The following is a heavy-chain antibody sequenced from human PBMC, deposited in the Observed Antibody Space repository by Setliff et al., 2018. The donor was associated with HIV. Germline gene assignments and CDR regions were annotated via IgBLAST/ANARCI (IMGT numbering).Heavy chain of an antibody. V-gene: IGHV4-61*02. CDR1: GGSISSGSYY. D-gene: IGHD6-19*01. J-gene: IGHJ4*02. CDR2: IYTSGST. Sequence: SETLSLTCNVSGGSISSGSYYWSWIRQPAGRGLECIGRIYTSGSTNYNPSLKSRVTISVDTSKNKFSLKLSSVTAAYTAVHYCARRAVAVDYFAYWGQGTLVTVSS. CDR3: ARRAVAVDYFAY.